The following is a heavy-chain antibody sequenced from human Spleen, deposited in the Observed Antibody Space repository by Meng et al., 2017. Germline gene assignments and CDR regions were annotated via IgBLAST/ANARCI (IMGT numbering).Heavy chain of an antibody. CDR2: LNRDETTI. J-gene: IGHJ5*02. Sequence: EVQLVESGGGLVQPGGSMRLSCVASGFNLGSYWMHWVRQTPGKGLVWVSRLNRDETTISHAGSVMGRFTISRDVATNTLFLQMNSLSAEDTALYYCVRDFGGESDLWGQGTLVTVSS. V-gene: IGHV3-74*01. CDR1: GFNLGSYW. CDR3: VRDFGGESDL. D-gene: IGHD3-10*01.